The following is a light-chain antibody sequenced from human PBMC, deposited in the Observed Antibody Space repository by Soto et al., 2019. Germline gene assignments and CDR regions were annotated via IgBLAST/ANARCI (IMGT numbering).Light chain of an antibody. CDR1: KLGDKY. J-gene: IGLJ2*01. V-gene: IGLV3-1*01. CDR3: QAWDSFTVL. Sequence: SYELTQPPSVSVSPGQTASITCSGDKLGDKYACWYQQKPGQSPVLVIYQDTKRPSGIPERFSGSKSGNTATLTISGTQAMDEADYSCQAWDSFTVLFGGGTKLTVL. CDR2: QDT.